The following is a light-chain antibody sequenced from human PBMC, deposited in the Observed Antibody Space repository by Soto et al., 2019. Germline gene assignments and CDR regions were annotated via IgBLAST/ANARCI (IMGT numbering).Light chain of an antibody. V-gene: IGLV2-8*01. CDR2: DVT. J-gene: IGLJ3*02. Sequence: QSALTQPPSASGSPGQSVTISCTGASSDVGGYNFVSWYQQHPGKAPKLMIYDVTKRPSGVPDRFSGSKSGNTASLTVSGRQADDEADYYCSSYAGTRITVAFGGGTKLTVL. CDR1: SSDVGGYNF. CDR3: SSYAGTRITVA.